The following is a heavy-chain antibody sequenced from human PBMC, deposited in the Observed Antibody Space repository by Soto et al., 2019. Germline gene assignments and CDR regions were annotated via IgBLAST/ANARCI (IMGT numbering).Heavy chain of an antibody. CDR3: AREIASTLYYGSVDYVMDG. CDR1: ACSLSSYY. V-gene: IGHV4-59*13. Sequence: PSEPLSLTCTVSACSLSSYYWSCLIPPPLKGLEWIGYIYYSGSTNYNPSLKSRVTISVDTSKDQFSLKLSSVTAADTAVYYCAREIASTLYYGSVDYVMDGWGQVYNVTVS. CDR2: IYYSGST. D-gene: IGHD3-10*01. J-gene: IGHJ6*02.